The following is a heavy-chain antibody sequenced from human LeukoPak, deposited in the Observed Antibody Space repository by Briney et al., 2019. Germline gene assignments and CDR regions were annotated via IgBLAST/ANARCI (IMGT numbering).Heavy chain of an antibody. Sequence: ASVKVSCKTSGYTFSTYYMHWVRQAPGQGLEWLGIIHPTDGSTSYTQKIQGRVTMTSDTATGTVYLELSSLRSEDTAVYWCARANGGGLDYWGQGTLITVSS. V-gene: IGHV1-46*01. D-gene: IGHD3-10*01. CDR1: GYTFSTYY. CDR2: IHPTDGST. J-gene: IGHJ4*02. CDR3: ARANGGGLDY.